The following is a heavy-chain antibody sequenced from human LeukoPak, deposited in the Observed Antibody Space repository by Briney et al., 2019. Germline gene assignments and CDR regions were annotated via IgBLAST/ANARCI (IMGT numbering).Heavy chain of an antibody. CDR2: INSDGSST. J-gene: IGHJ4*02. Sequence: GGSLRLSCAASGFTFSTYWMRWVRQAPGKGLVWVSRINSDGSSTSDADFVKGRFTISRDNAKNTLYLQMNSLRAEDTAVYYCARSSVGFDYWGQGTLVTVSS. V-gene: IGHV3-74*01. CDR3: ARSSVGFDY. CDR1: GFTFSTYW.